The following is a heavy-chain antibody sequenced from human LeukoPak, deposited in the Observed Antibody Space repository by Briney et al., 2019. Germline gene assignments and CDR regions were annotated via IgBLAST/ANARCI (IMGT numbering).Heavy chain of an antibody. CDR3: AKDPPTRVLMVYSN. D-gene: IGHD2-8*01. CDR2: IWYDGSNK. CDR1: GFTFSSYG. Sequence: PGGSLRLSCAASGFTFSSYGMHWVRQAPGKGLEWVAVIWYDGSNKYYADSVKGRFTISRDNSKNTLYLQMNSLRAEDTAVYYCAKDPPTRVLMVYSNWGQGTLVTVSS. V-gene: IGHV3-33*06. J-gene: IGHJ4*02.